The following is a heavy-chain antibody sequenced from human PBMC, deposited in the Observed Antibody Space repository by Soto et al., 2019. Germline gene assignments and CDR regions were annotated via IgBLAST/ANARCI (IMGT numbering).Heavy chain of an antibody. CDR3: ARGIIAAAGRRLNYYYYYGMDV. CDR2: INPNSGGT. V-gene: IGHV1-2*04. J-gene: IGHJ6*02. D-gene: IGHD6-13*01. CDR1: GYTFTGYY. Sequence: GASVKVSCKDSGYTFTGYYMHWVRQAPGQGLEWMGWINPNSGGTNYAQKFQGWVTMTRDTSISTAYMELSRLRSDDPAVYYCARGIIAAAGRRLNYYYYYGMDVWGQEPTVTVS.